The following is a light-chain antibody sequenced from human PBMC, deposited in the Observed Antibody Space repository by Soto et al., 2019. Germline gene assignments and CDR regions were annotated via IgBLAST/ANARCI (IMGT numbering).Light chain of an antibody. CDR2: DAS. CDR1: QGISSA. J-gene: IGKJ5*01. CDR3: QQFDTYPLT. V-gene: IGKV1-13*02. Sequence: AIQLTQSPSSLSASVGDRVTITCRASQGISSAFAWYQQKPGKVPKLLIYDASSLESGVPSRFTGRGSGTDFTLTTSSLQPEDLATYDGQQFDTYPLTFGQGTRLETK.